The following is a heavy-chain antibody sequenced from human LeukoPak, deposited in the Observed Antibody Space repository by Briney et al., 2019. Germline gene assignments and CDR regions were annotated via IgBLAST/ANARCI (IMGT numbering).Heavy chain of an antibody. CDR3: TRGSRYCSSGSCYGWFDP. J-gene: IGHJ5*02. CDR2: IYYSGST. CDR1: GGSISSYY. D-gene: IGHD2-15*01. V-gene: IGHV4-59*01. Sequence: PSETLSLTCTVSGGSISSYYWSWIRQPPGKGLEWIGYIYYSGSTNYNPSLKSRVTISVDTPKNQFSLKLNSVTAADTAIYYCTRGSRYCSSGSCYGWFDPWGQGTLVTVSS.